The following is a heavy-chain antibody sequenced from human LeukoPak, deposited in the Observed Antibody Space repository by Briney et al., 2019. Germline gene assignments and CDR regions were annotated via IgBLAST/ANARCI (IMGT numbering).Heavy chain of an antibody. CDR2: ISGSGGST. CDR3: ATAADYYYYMDV. J-gene: IGHJ6*03. Sequence: GGSLRLSCAASGFTFSSYAMSWVRQAPGKALEWVSAISGSGGSTYYADSVKGRFTISRDNSKNTLYLQMNSLRAEDTAVYYCATAADYYYYMDVWGKGTTVTVSS. CDR1: GFTFSSYA. V-gene: IGHV3-23*01.